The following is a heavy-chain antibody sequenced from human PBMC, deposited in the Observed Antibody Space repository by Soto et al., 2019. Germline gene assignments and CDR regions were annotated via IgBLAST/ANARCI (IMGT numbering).Heavy chain of an antibody. J-gene: IGHJ6*02. CDR2: IRSKANSYAT. Sequence: PGGSLRLSCAASGFTFSGSAMHWVRQASGKGLEWVGRIRSKANSYATAYAASVKGRFTISRDDSKNTAYPQMNSLKTEDTAVYYCTRQGCSSTSCYEDYYYYYGMDVWGQGTTVTVSS. V-gene: IGHV3-73*01. D-gene: IGHD2-2*01. CDR1: GFTFSGSA. CDR3: TRQGCSSTSCYEDYYYYYGMDV.